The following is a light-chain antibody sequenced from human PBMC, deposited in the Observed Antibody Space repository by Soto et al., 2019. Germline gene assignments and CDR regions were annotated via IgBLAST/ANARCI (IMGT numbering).Light chain of an antibody. CDR1: SSDVGSYKL. CDR2: EVS. J-gene: IGLJ7*01. V-gene: IGLV2-23*02. CDR3: CSYAGTSTHTV. Sequence: QSALTQPASVSGSPGQSITISCTGTSSDVGSYKLVSWYQQHPGKAPKLMISEVSKRPSGISDRLSGSKSGSTASLTISGHQAEDEADYYCCSYAGTSTHTVFGGGTQLTVL.